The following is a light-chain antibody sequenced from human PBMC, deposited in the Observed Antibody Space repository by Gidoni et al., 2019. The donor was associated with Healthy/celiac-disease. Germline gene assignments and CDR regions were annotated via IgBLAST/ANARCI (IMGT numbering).Light chain of an antibody. CDR2: SDS. CDR3: QVWDSSTPNWV. J-gene: IGLJ3*02. Sequence: SSELTQPLSVSVALGPTARITCRGNNIGSKKVHWYQQKPGQAPVLVIYSDSNRPSGSPERFSGSNSGNTATLTISRAQAGDEADYYCQVWDSSTPNWVFGGGTKLTVL. V-gene: IGLV3-9*01. CDR1: NIGSKK.